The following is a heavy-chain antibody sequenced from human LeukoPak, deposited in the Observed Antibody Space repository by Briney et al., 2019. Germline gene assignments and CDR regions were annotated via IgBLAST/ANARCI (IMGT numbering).Heavy chain of an antibody. CDR3: ARVRSYGLYYFDY. V-gene: IGHV4-34*01. Sequence: SETLSLTCAVYGGSFSGYYWSWIRQPPGKGLEWIGEINHSGSTNYNPSLKSRVTISVDTSKNQFSLKLSSATAADTAVYYCARVRSYGLYYFDYWGQGTLVTVSS. J-gene: IGHJ4*02. D-gene: IGHD5-18*01. CDR1: GGSFSGYY. CDR2: INHSGST.